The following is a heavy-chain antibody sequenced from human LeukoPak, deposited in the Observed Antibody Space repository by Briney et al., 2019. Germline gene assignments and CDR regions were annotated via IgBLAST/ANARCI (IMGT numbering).Heavy chain of an antibody. V-gene: IGHV1-18*01. CDR2: ISAYNGNT. Sequence: ASVKVSCKASGYTFSSYGISWVRQAPGQGLEWLARISAYNGNTNFAQKFRGRVTMTTDTSTNTAYMELSSLRSEDTAVYYCARGRYSNSYYYYYYMDVWGKGTTVTVSS. D-gene: IGHD4-11*01. CDR3: ARGRYSNSYYYYYYMDV. J-gene: IGHJ6*03. CDR1: GYTFSSYG.